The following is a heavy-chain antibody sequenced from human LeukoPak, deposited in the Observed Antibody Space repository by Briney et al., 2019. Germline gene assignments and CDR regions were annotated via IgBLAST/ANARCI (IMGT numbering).Heavy chain of an antibody. J-gene: IGHJ5*02. D-gene: IGHD2-15*01. CDR2: INHSGSS. Sequence: SETLSLTCAVYGGSFSGYYWSWIRQPPGKGLGWIGEINHSGSSNYNPSLKSRVTISVDTSKNQFSLKLSSVTAADTAVYYCARRSYEGRFCSGGSCYSNNWFDPWGQGTLVTVSS. V-gene: IGHV4-34*01. CDR1: GGSFSGYY. CDR3: ARRSYEGRFCSGGSCYSNNWFDP.